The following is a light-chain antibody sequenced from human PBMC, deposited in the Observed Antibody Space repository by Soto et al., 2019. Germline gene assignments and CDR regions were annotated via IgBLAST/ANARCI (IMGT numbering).Light chain of an antibody. J-gene: IGKJ4*01. CDR3: LQYNSYPFT. CDR2: AAS. CDR1: QTISSW. V-gene: IGKV1-5*01. Sequence: DIQMTQSPSTLSASVGDRVTITCRASQTISSWLAWYQQKPGKAPKLLIYAASTLESGVSSRFSGRGSGTEFTLTINSLQPEDFATYYCLQYNSYPFTFGGGTKVDIK.